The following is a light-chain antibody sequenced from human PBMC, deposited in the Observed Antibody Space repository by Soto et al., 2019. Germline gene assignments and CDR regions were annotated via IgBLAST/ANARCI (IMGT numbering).Light chain of an antibody. V-gene: IGLV2-23*01. CDR2: EGS. CDR1: TYGFETYNQ. CDR3: SSYVGDSAYA. J-gene: IGLJ1*01. Sequence: QSDLTQPASVCGSPGQSITSSCSGTTYGFETYNQVSWYQQHPGKAPKILIYEGSKRPSGVSNRFSGYKSGNTASMTSSGLQAEDEADHFCSSYVGDSAYAFGTGTRSPS.